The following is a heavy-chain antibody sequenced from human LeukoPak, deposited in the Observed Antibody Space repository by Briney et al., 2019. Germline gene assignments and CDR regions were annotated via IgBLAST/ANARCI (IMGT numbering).Heavy chain of an antibody. CDR2: ISSSSYI. CDR1: GFTFSSYS. D-gene: IGHD1-7*01. Sequence: PGGSLRLSCAASGFTFSSYSMNWVRQAPGKGLEWVSSISSSSYIYYADSVKGRFTISRDNAKNSLYLQMNSLRAEDTAVYYCAKLGLYYYGMDVWGQGTTVTVSS. J-gene: IGHJ6*02. CDR3: AKLGLYYYGMDV. V-gene: IGHV3-21*01.